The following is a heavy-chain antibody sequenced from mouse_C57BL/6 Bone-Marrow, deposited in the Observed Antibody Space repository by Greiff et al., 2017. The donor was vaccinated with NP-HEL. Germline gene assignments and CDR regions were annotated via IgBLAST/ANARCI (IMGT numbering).Heavy chain of an antibody. Sequence: VQLKESGGDLVKPGGSLKLSCAASGFTFSSYGMSWVRQTPDKRLEWVATISSGGSYTYYPDSVKGRFTISRDNAKNTLYLQMSSLKSEDTAMYYCARHSNYAMDYWGQGTSVTVSS. CDR1: GFTFSSYG. CDR3: ARHSNYAMDY. D-gene: IGHD1-1*01. CDR2: ISSGGSYT. V-gene: IGHV5-6*01. J-gene: IGHJ4*01.